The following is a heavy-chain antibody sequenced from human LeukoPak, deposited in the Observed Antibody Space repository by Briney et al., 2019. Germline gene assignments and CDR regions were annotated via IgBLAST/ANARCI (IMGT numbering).Heavy chain of an antibody. CDR1: GFTFNTYG. Sequence: GGSLRLSCAASGFTFNTYGMHWVRQAPGKGLEWVAVIWYDGSNKYYADSVRGRFTISRDNSKNTLYLQMNSLRAEDTAVYFCVRDSGEIPNTYYYDSSGYLHYWGTGTLVTVSS. D-gene: IGHD3-22*01. CDR3: VRDSGEIPNTYYYDSSGYLHY. J-gene: IGHJ4*02. V-gene: IGHV3-33*01. CDR2: IWYDGSNK.